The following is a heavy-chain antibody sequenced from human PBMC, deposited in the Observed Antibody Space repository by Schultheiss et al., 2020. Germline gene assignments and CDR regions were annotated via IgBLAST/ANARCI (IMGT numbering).Heavy chain of an antibody. CDR2: IYTSGST. CDR1: GGSISSYY. V-gene: IGHV4-4*07. J-gene: IGHJ5*02. D-gene: IGHD3-9*01. Sequence: SQTLALTCTVSGGSISSYYWSWIRQPAGKGLEWIGRIYTSGSTNYNPSLKSRVTMSVDTSKNQFSLKLSSVTAADTAVYYCARGPRYYDILTGYYPSNWFDPWGQVTLVTVSS. CDR3: ARGPRYYDILTGYYPSNWFDP.